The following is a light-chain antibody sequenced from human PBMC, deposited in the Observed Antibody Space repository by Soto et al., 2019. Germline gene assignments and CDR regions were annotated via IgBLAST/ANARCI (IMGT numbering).Light chain of an antibody. V-gene: IGKV1-39*01. CDR1: QSISSS. J-gene: IGKJ1*01. CDR3: RQSFNLPRT. Sequence: DIQMTQSPSSLSASVGETITITCRASQSISSSLNWFQHSPGQPPKLLLFAASNLHAGVPPRFSGSGSGTSFSLTIRSLQPEDFATYYCRQSFNLPRTFGPGTRVEFK. CDR2: AAS.